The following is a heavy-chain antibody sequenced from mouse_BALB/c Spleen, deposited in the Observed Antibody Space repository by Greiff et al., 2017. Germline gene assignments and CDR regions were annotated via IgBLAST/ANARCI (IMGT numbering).Heavy chain of an antibody. V-gene: IGHV14-1*02. CDR1: GFNIKDYY. CDR3: ASLYYFDY. J-gene: IGHJ2*01. Sequence: VQLQQSGAELVRPGALVKLSCKASGFNIKDYYMHWVKQRPEQGLEWIGWIDPENGNTIYDPKFQGKASITADTSSNTAYLQLSSLTSEDTAVYYCASLYYFDYWGQGTTLTVSS. CDR2: IDPENGNT.